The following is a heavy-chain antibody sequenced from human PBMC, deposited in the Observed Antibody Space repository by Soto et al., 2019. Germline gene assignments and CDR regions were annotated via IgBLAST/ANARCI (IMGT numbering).Heavy chain of an antibody. Sequence: SGGSPRLSCAASGFTFSSYSMNWVRQAPGKGLEWVSSISSSSSYIYYADSVKGRFTISRDNAKNSLYLQMNSLRAEDTAVYYCARGPDYDILTGFHYYFDYWGQGTLVTVSS. D-gene: IGHD3-9*01. CDR3: ARGPDYDILTGFHYYFDY. CDR1: GFTFSSYS. V-gene: IGHV3-21*01. J-gene: IGHJ4*02. CDR2: ISSSSSYI.